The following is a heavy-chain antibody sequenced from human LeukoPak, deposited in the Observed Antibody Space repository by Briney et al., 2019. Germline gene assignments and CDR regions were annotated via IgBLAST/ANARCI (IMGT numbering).Heavy chain of an antibody. Sequence: SSETLSLTCTVSGGSISSGGYYWGWLRQPPGKGLEWIGSIYYSASTYYNPSLKSRVTISVDTSKNQFSLKLSSVTAADTAVYYCARHYYDFWSGYYGPWFDPWGQGTLVTVSS. J-gene: IGHJ5*02. D-gene: IGHD3-3*01. CDR2: IYYSAST. V-gene: IGHV4-39*01. CDR1: GGSISSGGYY. CDR3: ARHYYDFWSGYYGPWFDP.